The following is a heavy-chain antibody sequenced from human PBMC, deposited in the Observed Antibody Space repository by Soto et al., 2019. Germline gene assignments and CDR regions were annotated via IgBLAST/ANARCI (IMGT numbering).Heavy chain of an antibody. J-gene: IGHJ4*02. CDR3: ARRIGAFLFHN. D-gene: IGHD1-26*01. Sequence: GGSLRLSCAASGFTFSSYARSWIRENPGKGLEWVQTFSDSSGSTSYADSVKGLFSISRDNSKNTPYLKMNSLSPEDTPVHYCARRIGAFLFHNWGQGALVTTSS. CDR1: GFTFSSYA. V-gene: IGHV3-23*01. CDR2: FSDSSGST.